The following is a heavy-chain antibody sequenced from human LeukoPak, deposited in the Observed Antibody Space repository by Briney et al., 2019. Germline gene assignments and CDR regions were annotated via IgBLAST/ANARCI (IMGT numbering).Heavy chain of an antibody. Sequence: GGSLRLSCAASGSTFSSYAMSWVRQAPGKGLEWVSAICGSGGSTYYADSVKGRFTISRDNAENSLYLQMNSLRDEDTAVYFCVRDRDYAFDFWGQGTMVTVSS. CDR3: VRDRDYAFDF. CDR2: ICGSGGST. V-gene: IGHV3-23*01. CDR1: GSTFSSYA. J-gene: IGHJ3*01.